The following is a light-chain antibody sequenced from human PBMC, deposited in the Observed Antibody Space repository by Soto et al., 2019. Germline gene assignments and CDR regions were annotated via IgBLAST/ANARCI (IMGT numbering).Light chain of an antibody. J-gene: IGKJ3*01. Sequence: DVQMTQSPSSLSASVGDRVTITCRASQGISNYLAWYQQKPGKVPKLLIYAASTLQSGVPSRFSGSGSGTDFPLTVSSLKTEDFATYYCQKYSSASFTVGPGTKVHIK. CDR2: AAS. V-gene: IGKV1-27*01. CDR1: QGISNY. CDR3: QKYSSASFT.